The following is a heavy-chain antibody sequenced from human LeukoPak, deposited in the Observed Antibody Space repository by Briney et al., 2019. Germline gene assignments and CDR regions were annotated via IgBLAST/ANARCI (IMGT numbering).Heavy chain of an antibody. Sequence: GGSLRLSCAASGSTFSSHAMSWVRQAPGKGLEWVAVISNDGRDKHYADSVKGRFTFSRDNSKNTVYLQMNSLRTEDTAMYYCARDRNAPAKYFFDYWGQGTLVTVSS. CDR1: GSTFSSHA. J-gene: IGHJ4*02. CDR3: ARDRNAPAKYFFDY. D-gene: IGHD1-1*01. CDR2: ISNDGRDK. V-gene: IGHV3-30*04.